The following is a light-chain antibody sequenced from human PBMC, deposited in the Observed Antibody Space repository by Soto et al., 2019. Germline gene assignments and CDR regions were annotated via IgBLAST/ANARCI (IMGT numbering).Light chain of an antibody. J-gene: IGLJ1*01. CDR1: SSDVGTYNS. CDR3: SSYTSSSSYV. Sequence: QSALTQPASVSGSPGQSITISCTGISSDVGTYNSVSWYQQYPGKAPKLMIHDVSNRPSGVSNRFSGSKSGNTASLTISGLQAEDEADYYCSSYTSSSSYVFGSGTKLTVL. V-gene: IGLV2-14*01. CDR2: DVS.